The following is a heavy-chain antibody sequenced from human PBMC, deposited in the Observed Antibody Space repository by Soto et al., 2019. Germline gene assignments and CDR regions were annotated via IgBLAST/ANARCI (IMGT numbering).Heavy chain of an antibody. CDR3: ARSIATAVDFDC. D-gene: IGHD6-13*01. J-gene: IGHJ4*02. CDR2: ISAYNGNT. V-gene: IGHV1-18*01. CDR1: GYTFTSYG. Sequence: QVQLVQSGAEVKKPGASVKVSCKASGYTFTSYGISWVRQAPGQGLEWMGWISAYNGNTNDAQRLQGRVTMTTDTTRSPAYMELRSLRPDDTAVYYSARSIATAVDFDCWGQGTLVTVSS.